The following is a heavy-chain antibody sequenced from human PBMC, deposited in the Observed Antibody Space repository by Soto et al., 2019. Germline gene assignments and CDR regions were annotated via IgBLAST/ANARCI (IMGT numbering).Heavy chain of an antibody. CDR2: IIPIFGSA. Sequence: SVKVSCKASGGSFSSFAFSWVRQAPGQGLEWMGGIIPIFGSANYAQEFQGRVTITADDSTSTAYMEMSSLTFEDTAFYYCAVSVYRVALHYYYGIDVWGPGTTVTVSS. V-gene: IGHV1-69*13. CDR3: AVSVYRVALHYYYGIDV. D-gene: IGHD3-16*02. J-gene: IGHJ6*02. CDR1: GGSFSSFA.